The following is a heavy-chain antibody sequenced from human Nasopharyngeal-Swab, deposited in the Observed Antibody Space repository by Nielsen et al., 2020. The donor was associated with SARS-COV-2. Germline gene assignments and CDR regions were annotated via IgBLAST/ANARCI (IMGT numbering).Heavy chain of an antibody. CDR2: IYHRGST. Sequence: WIRQPPGKGLEWIGYIYHRGSTYYNPSLKSRVTISVDTSKNQFSLKLSSVTAADTAVYYCARGRDYGDYVDYFDYWGQGTLVTVSS. CDR3: ARGRDYGDYVDYFDY. J-gene: IGHJ4*02. V-gene: IGHV4-30-2*04. D-gene: IGHD4-17*01.